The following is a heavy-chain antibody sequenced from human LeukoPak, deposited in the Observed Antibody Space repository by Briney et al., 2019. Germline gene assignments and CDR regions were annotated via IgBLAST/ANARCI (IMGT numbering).Heavy chain of an antibody. CDR1: GFTFSSYG. D-gene: IGHD6-19*01. J-gene: IGHJ5*02. CDR3: AKDRDSSGWGFGP. V-gene: IGHV3-30*02. CDR2: IRYDGSNK. Sequence: PGGSLRLSCAASGFTFSSYGMHWVRQAPGKGLEWVAFIRYDGSNKYYADSVKGRFTISRDNSKNTLYLQMNSLRAEDTAVYYCAKDRDSSGWGFGPWGQGTLVTVSS.